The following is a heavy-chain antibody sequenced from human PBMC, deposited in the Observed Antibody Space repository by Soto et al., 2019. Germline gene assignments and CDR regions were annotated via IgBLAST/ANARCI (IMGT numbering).Heavy chain of an antibody. CDR1: GFTFSSYW. Sequence: EVQLVESGGGLVQPGGSLRLSCAASGFTFSSYWMSWVRQAPGKGLEWVANIKQDGSEKYYVDSVKGRFTISRDNAKNSLYLQMNSLRAEDTAVYYCARTLGDYDIFTGPRTYYYYMDVWGKGTTVTVSS. V-gene: IGHV3-7*01. D-gene: IGHD3-9*01. J-gene: IGHJ6*03. CDR2: IKQDGSEK. CDR3: ARTLGDYDIFTGPRTYYYYMDV.